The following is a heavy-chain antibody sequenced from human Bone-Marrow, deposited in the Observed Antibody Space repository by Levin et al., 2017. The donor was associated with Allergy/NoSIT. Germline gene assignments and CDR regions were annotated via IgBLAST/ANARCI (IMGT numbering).Heavy chain of an antibody. J-gene: IGHJ3*01. Sequence: ASVKVSCKASGGTFNSNEIIWVRQAPGQGLQWMGGVIPIYGTKNYAQSFKGRVAITADESTTTAYMELSGLTSEDTAVYYCARVFCPGGVCYDSRGAFDVWGQGTMVTVSS. D-gene: IGHD2-8*02. V-gene: IGHV1-69*13. CDR3: ARVFCPGGVCYDSRGAFDV. CDR2: VIPIYGTK. CDR1: GGTFNSNE.